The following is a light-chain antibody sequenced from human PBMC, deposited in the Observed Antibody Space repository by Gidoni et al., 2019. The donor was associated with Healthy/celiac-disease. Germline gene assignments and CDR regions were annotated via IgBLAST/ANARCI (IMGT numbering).Light chain of an antibody. J-gene: IGKJ1*01. CDR2: WAS. Sequence: DIVMTQSPDSLAVSLGERPTINCKSSQSFLYSSNNKNYLAWYQQKPGQPPKLLIYWASTRESGVPDRFSGSGSGTDFTLTISSLQAEDVAVYYCQQYYSTQTFGQGTKVEIK. V-gene: IGKV4-1*01. CDR1: QSFLYSSNNKNY. CDR3: QQYYSTQT.